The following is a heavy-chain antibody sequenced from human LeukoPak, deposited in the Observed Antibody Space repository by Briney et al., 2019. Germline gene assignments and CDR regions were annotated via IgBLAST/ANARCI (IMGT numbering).Heavy chain of an antibody. CDR3: ALLNYGSGSYLVH. CDR2: IFYRGST. J-gene: IGHJ4*02. V-gene: IGHV4-61*08. Sequence: SHTLSLTCTVSGGSISSGDYYWSWIRQPPGKGLEWIGYIFYRGSTNYNPSLKSRVTIAVDTSKNQFSLKLSSVTAADTAVYYCALLNYGSGSYLVHWGQGTLVSVSS. D-gene: IGHD3-10*01. CDR1: GGSISSGDYY.